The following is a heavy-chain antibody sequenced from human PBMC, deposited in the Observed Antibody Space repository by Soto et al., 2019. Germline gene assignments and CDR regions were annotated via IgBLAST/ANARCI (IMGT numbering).Heavy chain of an antibody. CDR1: GGTFSSYA. V-gene: IGHV1-69*13. D-gene: IGHD2-21*02. CDR2: IIPIFGTA. CDR3: ARDRAPSYCGGDCPFFDY. J-gene: IGHJ4*02. Sequence: SVKVSCKASGGTFSSYAISWVRQAPGQGLEWMGGIIPIFGTANYAQKFQGRVTITADESTSTAYMELSSLRSEDTAVYYCARDRAPSYCGGDCPFFDYWGQGTLVTVYS.